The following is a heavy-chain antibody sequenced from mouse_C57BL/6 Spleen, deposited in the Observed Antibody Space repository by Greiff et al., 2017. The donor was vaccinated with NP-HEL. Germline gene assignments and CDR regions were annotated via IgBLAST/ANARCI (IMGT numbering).Heavy chain of an antibody. CDR1: GFNIKDYY. Sequence: VQLQQSGAELVRPGASVKLSCTASGFNIKDYYMHWVKQRPEQGLEWIGRIDPEDGDTEYAPKFQGKATMTADTSSNTAYLQLSSLTSEDTAVYYCTTLGSTTVVATDFDYWGQGTTLTVSS. J-gene: IGHJ2*01. CDR2: IDPEDGDT. D-gene: IGHD1-1*01. CDR3: TTLGSTTVVATDFDY. V-gene: IGHV14-1*01.